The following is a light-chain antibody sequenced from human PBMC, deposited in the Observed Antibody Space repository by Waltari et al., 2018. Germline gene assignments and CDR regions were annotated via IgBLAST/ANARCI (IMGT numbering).Light chain of an antibody. CDR1: QSVTRN. CDR2: DAS. CDR3: QQYNRWPPIT. J-gene: IGKJ5*01. V-gene: IGKV3-15*01. Sequence: IVLTQSPATLSVSPGESAIISCRASQSVTRNLAWYQQKPGQAPRLLIYDASTRATSIPARFRGSGSGTDFTLTISSLQSEDSATYYCQQYNRWPPITFGQGTRLEIK.